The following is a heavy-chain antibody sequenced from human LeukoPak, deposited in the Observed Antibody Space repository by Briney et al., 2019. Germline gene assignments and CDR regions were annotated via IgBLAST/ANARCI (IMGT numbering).Heavy chain of an antibody. J-gene: IGHJ4*02. V-gene: IGHV4-39*07. CDR3: ARVSEEYSYGPGVFDY. CDR1: GGSISSSSYY. Sequence: SETLSLTCTVSGGSISSSSYYWGWIRQPPGKGLEWIGSIYYSGSTYYNPSLKSRVTISVDTSKNQFSLKLSSVTAADTAVYYCARVSEEYSYGPGVFDYWGQGTLVTVSS. CDR2: IYYSGST. D-gene: IGHD5-18*01.